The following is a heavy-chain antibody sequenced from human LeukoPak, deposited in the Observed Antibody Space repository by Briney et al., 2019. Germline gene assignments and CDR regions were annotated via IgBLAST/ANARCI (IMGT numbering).Heavy chain of an antibody. CDR3: ARSPSGFRSTFVN. CDR2: IKYDGSEE. CDR1: GFTSNENW. Sequence: GGSLRLSCVASGFTSNENWMSWVRQVPGKGLEWVANIKYDGSEEDYADSVKGRFTISRDNAKNSLYLHMKRLTAEDTAVYFCARSPSGFRSTFVNCGQGNLVSVSS. J-gene: IGHJ4*02. V-gene: IGHV3-7*03. D-gene: IGHD3-9*01.